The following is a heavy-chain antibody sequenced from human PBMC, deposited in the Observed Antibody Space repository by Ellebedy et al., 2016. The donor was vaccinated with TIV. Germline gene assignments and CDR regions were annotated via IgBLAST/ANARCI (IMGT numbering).Heavy chain of an antibody. J-gene: IGHJ4*02. CDR1: GFNFRSYW. CDR2: IYQDGSQK. D-gene: IGHD4-17*01. Sequence: GESLKISCAASGFNFRSYWLGWVRLAPGKGLEWVANIYQDGSQKYYVDSAEGRFTIYRDNAKNSLYLEMKSMRVEDTAVYYCARRGSYGDYAVQVNNWWDVWGQGIPVTVSP. V-gene: IGHV3-7*01. CDR3: ARRGSYGDYAVQVNNWWDV.